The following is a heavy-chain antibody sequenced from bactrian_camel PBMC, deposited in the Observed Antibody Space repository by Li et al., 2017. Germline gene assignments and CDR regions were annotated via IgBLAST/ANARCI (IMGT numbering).Heavy chain of an antibody. D-gene: IGHD2*01. CDR2: LDSDGRT. J-gene: IGHJ6*01. CDR3: ATERRLQCPYRVADFGY. CDR1: GNNYTSTY. Sequence: VQLVESGGGPVQAGGSLRLSCVVSGNNYTSTYMAWFRRAPGKEREKVATLDSDGRTSYADSVKGRFTISKDNAKNILYLQMDSLKREDTAIYYCATERRLQCPYRVADFGYWGQGTQVTVS. V-gene: IGHV3S53*01.